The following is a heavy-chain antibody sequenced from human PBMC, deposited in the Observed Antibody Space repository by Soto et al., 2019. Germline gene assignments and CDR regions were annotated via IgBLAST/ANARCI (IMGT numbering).Heavy chain of an antibody. CDR1: GFTVSTYY. D-gene: IGHD3-10*01. CDR2: VCSGGTT. V-gene: IGHV3-66*01. J-gene: IGHJ4*02. Sequence: EVQLVESWGGLVQPGGSLRLSCAASGFTVSTYYMNWVRQAPGEGLEWVSVVCSGGTTYYADSVRGRFTISRDNSKSTLFLQMNSLRAEDTAVYYCARGRSASSDFDYWGQGTLVTVSS. CDR3: ARGRSASSDFDY.